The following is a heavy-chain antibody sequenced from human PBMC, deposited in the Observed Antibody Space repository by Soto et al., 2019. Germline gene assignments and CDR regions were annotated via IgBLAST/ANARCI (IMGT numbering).Heavy chain of an antibody. CDR3: EIHSGYSSGWLNWFDP. D-gene: IGHD6-19*01. V-gene: IGHV1-3*03. J-gene: IGHJ5*02. CDR2: FDTDNGDT. CDR1: GYTFTANG. Sequence: ASVKVSCKASGYTFTANGLHWVRQAPGQRLEWMGWFDTDNGDTIYAQEFQGRVTLTEDTSTNTAYTELSSLRSEDTAVYYCEIHSGYSSGWLNWFDPWGQGTLVTVSS.